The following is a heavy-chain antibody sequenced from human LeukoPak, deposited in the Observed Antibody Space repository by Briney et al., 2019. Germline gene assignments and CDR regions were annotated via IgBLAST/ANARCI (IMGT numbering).Heavy chain of an antibody. D-gene: IGHD2-2*01. V-gene: IGHV4-34*01. CDR2: INHSGST. CDR1: GGSFSGYC. CDR3: ARWRGVVVPAAIHNWFDP. J-gene: IGHJ5*02. Sequence: PSETLSLTCAVYGGSFSGYCWSWIRQPPGKGLEWIGEINHSGSTNYNPSLKSRVTISVDTSKNHSSLKLSSVPAADTAVYYCARWRGVVVPAAIHNWFDPWGQGTLVTVSS.